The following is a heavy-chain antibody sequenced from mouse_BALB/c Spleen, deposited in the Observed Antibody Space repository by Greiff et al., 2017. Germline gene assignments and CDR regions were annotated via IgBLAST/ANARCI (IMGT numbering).Heavy chain of an antibody. V-gene: IGHV1-7*01. Sequence: VQLQQSGAELAKPGASVKMSCKASGYTFTSYWMHWVKQRPGQGLEWIGYINPSTGYTEYNQKFKDKATLTADKSSSTAYMQLSSLTSEDSAVYYCARRGPYGNYGFAYWGQGTLVTVSA. CDR2: INPSTGYT. J-gene: IGHJ3*01. D-gene: IGHD2-1*01. CDR3: ARRGPYGNYGFAY. CDR1: GYTFTSYW.